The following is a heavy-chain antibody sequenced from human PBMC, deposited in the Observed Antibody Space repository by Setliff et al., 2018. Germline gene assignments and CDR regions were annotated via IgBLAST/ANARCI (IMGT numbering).Heavy chain of an antibody. CDR3: VREGVDSRSSTDYRYFVDD. J-gene: IGHJ6*03. CDR1: GATFSSYG. CDR2: TIPMFGTT. Sequence: SVKVSCKASGATFSSYGISWVRQAPGQGLEWMGGTIPMFGTTEYAQKIQGRLTIITDEFTNTAFMQLSSLRSDDTAVYYCVREGVDSRSSTDYRYFVDDWGQGTTVTVSS. V-gene: IGHV1-69*05. D-gene: IGHD3-22*01.